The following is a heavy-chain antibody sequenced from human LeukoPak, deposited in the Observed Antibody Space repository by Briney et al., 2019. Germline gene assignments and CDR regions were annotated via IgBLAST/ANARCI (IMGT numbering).Heavy chain of an antibody. CDR2: ISSSSSTI. V-gene: IGHV3-48*04. CDR1: GFTFSSYS. J-gene: IGHJ4*02. D-gene: IGHD6-13*01. CDR3: ARDMAAAGTYFDY. Sequence: PGGSLRLSCAASGFTFSSYSMNWVRQAPGKGLEWVSYISSSSSTIYYADSVKGRFTISRDNAKNSLYLQMNSLRAEDTAVYYCARDMAAAGTYFDYWGQGTLVTVSS.